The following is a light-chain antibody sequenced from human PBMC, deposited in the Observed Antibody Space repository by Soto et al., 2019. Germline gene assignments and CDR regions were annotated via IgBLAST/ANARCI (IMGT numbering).Light chain of an antibody. CDR3: QQYNNWPPYT. CDR2: GSS. CDR1: QSVSSN. J-gene: IGKJ2*01. V-gene: IGKV3-15*01. Sequence: EIVMTQSPATLSVSLGERATLSCRASQSVSSNLAWYQQKPGQAPRLLIYGSSTRATGIPARLSGSRSGTEFTLTISSLQSEDFSVYYCQQYNNWPPYTFGQGTKLEIK.